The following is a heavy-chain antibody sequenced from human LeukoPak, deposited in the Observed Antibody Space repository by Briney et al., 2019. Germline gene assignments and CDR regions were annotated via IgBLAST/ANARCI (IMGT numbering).Heavy chain of an antibody. CDR3: ARALGSGSSFDY. Sequence: PSQTLSLTCTVSGGSLSSGDYYWSWIRQPPGKGLEWIWYIYYSGSTYYNPSLKSRVTIYVDPSKNQFSLKLSSVTAADTAVYYCARALGSGSSFDYWGQGTLVTVSS. CDR2: IYYSGST. CDR1: GGSLSSGDYY. D-gene: IGHD3-10*01. V-gene: IGHV4-30-4*01. J-gene: IGHJ4*02.